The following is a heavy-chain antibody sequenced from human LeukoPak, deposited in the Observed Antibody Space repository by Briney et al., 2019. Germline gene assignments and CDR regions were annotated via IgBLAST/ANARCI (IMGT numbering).Heavy chain of an antibody. J-gene: IGHJ4*02. Sequence: SETLSLTCTVSGGSISSYYWGWIRQPPGKGLEWIGYIYHSGSTNYNPSLKSRVTISVDTSKNQFSLKLSSVTAADTAVYYCARRDYGDYVLDYWGQGTLVTVSS. V-gene: IGHV4-59*01. CDR3: ARRDYGDYVLDY. CDR2: IYHSGST. D-gene: IGHD4-17*01. CDR1: GGSISSYY.